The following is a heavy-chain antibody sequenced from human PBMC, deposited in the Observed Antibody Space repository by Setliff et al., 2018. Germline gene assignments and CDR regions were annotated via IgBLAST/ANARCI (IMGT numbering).Heavy chain of an antibody. CDR1: GGSISSYY. CDR3: AREQWLDPPGYYYMDV. V-gene: IGHV4-4*07. Sequence: TSETLSLTCTVSGGSISSYYWSWIRQPAGKGLEWIGHIYIGGSANYNTSLKSRVTMSIDTSKNQFSLKLNSVTAADMAVYYCAREQWLDPPGYYYMDVWAKGTTVTVSS. J-gene: IGHJ6*03. CDR2: IYIGGSA. D-gene: IGHD6-19*01.